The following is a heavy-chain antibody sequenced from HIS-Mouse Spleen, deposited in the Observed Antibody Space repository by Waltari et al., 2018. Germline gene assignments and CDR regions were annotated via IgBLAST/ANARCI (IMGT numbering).Heavy chain of an antibody. D-gene: IGHD1-26*01. CDR3: ARMGPASGSYGDY. CDR1: GGSFSGYY. Sequence: QVQLQQWGAGLLKPSETLSLTCAVYGGSFSGYYWSWIRQPPGKGLAWIREINHSGSTNYNPSLKSRVTISVDTSKNQFSLKLSSVTAADTAVYYCARMGPASGSYGDYWGQGTLVTVSS. CDR2: INHSGST. J-gene: IGHJ4*02. V-gene: IGHV4-34*01.